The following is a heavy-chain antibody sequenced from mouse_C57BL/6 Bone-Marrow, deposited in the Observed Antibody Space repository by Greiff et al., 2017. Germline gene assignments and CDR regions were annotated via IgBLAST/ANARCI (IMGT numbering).Heavy chain of an antibody. CDR3: ARLHYYGSSYRGYYYAMDY. Sequence: EVKLMESGPVLVKPGASVKMSCKASGYTFTDYYMNWVKQSHGKSLEWIGVINPYNGGTSYNQKFKGKATLTVDKSSSTAYMELNSLTSEDSAVYYCARLHYYGSSYRGYYYAMDYWGQGTSVTVSS. CDR1: GYTFTDYY. V-gene: IGHV1-19*01. D-gene: IGHD1-1*01. J-gene: IGHJ4*01. CDR2: INPYNGGT.